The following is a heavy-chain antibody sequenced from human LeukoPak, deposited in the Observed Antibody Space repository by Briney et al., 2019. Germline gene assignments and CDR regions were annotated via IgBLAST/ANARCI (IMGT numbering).Heavy chain of an antibody. D-gene: IGHD2-21*02. CDR2: IIPILGIA. CDR3: ARSVVVTAPFDY. V-gene: IGHV1-69*04. J-gene: IGHJ4*02. Sequence: GASVKVSCKASGGTFSSYAISWVRQAPGQGLEWMGRIIPILGIASYAQKFQGRVTMTRDTSTSTVYMELSSLRSEDTAVYYCARSVVVTAPFDYWGQGTLVTVSS. CDR1: GGTFSSYA.